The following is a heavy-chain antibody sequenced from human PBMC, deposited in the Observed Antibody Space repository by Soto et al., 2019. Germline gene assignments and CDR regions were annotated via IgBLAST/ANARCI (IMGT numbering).Heavy chain of an antibody. J-gene: IGHJ3*01. CDR1: GFIFEDYA. Sequence: EVQLVESGGGWVQPGRSLRLSCATSGFIFEDYAMHWVRQAPGKGLEWVSGLGWNGGATGYADSVRGRFTISRDNARTSLYLQMNSLRPEDTALYYCAKDMEANTIFDALEVWGQGTMVTVSS. D-gene: IGHD1-1*01. V-gene: IGHV3-9*01. CDR2: LGWNGGAT. CDR3: AKDMEANTIFDALEV.